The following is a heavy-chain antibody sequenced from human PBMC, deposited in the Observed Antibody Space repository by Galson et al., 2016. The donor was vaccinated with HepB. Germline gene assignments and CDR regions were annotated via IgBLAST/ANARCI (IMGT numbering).Heavy chain of an antibody. D-gene: IGHD3-22*01. CDR3: ATIPPSFKVIGYYYVMDV. CDR2: TSPTSGTA. CDR1: GGTFSRYG. Sequence: SVKVSCKASGGTFSRYGFTWVRQAPGQGLEWMGETSPTSGTASYAQKFQGRVTIIADKSTNTAYMELSSLRSEDTAVYYCATIPPSFKVIGYYYVMDVWGQGTTVTVSS. V-gene: IGHV1-69*06. J-gene: IGHJ6*02.